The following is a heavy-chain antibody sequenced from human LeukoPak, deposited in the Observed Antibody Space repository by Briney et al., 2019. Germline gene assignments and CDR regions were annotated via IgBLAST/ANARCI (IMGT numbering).Heavy chain of an antibody. D-gene: IGHD2-15*01. CDR3: ARELEDCSGGSCHGWVAFDI. CDR2: IIPIFGTA. CDR1: GGTFSSYA. Sequence: ASVKVSCKASGGTFSSYAISWVRQAPGQGLEWMGGIIPIFGTADYAQKFQGRVTITADESTSTAYMELSSLRSEDTAVYYCARELEDCSGGSCHGWVAFDIWGQGTMVTVSS. J-gene: IGHJ3*02. V-gene: IGHV1-69*13.